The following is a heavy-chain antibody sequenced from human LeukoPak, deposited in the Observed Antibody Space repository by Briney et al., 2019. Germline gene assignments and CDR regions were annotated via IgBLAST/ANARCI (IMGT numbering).Heavy chain of an antibody. J-gene: IGHJ3*02. CDR1: GGSISSSNW. D-gene: IGHD4-17*01. Sequence: SETLSLTCAVSGGSISSSNWCSWVRQPPGKGLEWMGENYHSGSTKYNPSLKGRVTISVDKSRNQFSLQLSSVTAADTAVYYCARDYTVTTGDAFDIWGQGTMVTVSS. V-gene: IGHV4-4*02. CDR2: NYHSGST. CDR3: ARDYTVTTGDAFDI.